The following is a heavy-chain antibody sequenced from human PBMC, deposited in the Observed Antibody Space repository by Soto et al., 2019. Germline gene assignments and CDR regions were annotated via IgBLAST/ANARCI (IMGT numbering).Heavy chain of an antibody. Sequence: SETLSLTCTVSGGSIGSSAFYWGWIRQPPGKGLEWIGSIYHSGTTCYNPSLTSRVSISVDTSKNQFSLKLSSVTAADTAVYYCTTGLTIFGVVISSGDYWGQGILVTVSS. V-gene: IGHV4-39*01. CDR1: GGSIGSSAFY. CDR2: IYHSGTT. CDR3: TTGLTIFGVVISSGDY. D-gene: IGHD3-3*01. J-gene: IGHJ4*02.